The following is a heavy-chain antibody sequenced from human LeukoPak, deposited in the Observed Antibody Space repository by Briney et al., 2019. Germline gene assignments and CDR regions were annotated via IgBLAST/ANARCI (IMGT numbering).Heavy chain of an antibody. CDR2: MNPYSANT. J-gene: IGHJ5*02. CDR3: ARTQQLVLRSPLDP. V-gene: IGHV1-8*03. CDR1: GYTFTGYY. Sequence: ASVKVSCKASGYTFTGYYIHWVRQATGQGLEWMGWMNPYSANTGYAQNFQGRITITRNTSISTAYMELSSLRSEDTAVYYCARTQQLVLRSPLDPWGQGTLVTVSS. D-gene: IGHD6-13*01.